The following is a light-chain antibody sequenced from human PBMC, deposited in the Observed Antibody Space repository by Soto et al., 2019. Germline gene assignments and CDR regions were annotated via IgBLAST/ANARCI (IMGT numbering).Light chain of an antibody. V-gene: IGKV3-11*01. CDR2: GAS. Sequence: VMTQSPATLSVSPGERATLTCRASQNVRSNLAWYQQKPGQAPRLLIYGASSRATGIPDRFSGSGSGTDFTLTISSLEPEDFAVYYCQQRSNWPLTFGGGTKVDIK. J-gene: IGKJ4*01. CDR1: QNVRSN. CDR3: QQRSNWPLT.